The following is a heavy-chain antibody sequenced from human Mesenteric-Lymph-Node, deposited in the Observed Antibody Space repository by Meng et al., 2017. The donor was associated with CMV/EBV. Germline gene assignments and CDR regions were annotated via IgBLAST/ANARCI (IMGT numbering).Heavy chain of an antibody. J-gene: IGHJ5*02. CDR2: IGATGGNT. CDR1: GFAFSTSA. V-gene: IGHV3-23*01. D-gene: IGHD3-3*01. CDR3: AKEAGGRHYYDSWTGYFPFGP. Sequence: GESLKISCAASGFAFSTSAMIWVRQAPGKGLEWVSTIGATGGNTYYADPVRGRFAISRDNSKNMVYLQMNSLRAEDTAVYYCAKEAGGRHYYDSWTGYFPFGPWGQGTRVTVSS.